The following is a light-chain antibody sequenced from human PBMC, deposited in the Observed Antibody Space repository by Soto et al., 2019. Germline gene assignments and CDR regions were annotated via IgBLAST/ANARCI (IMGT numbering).Light chain of an antibody. CDR1: QSVSSN. V-gene: IGKV3-20*01. CDR2: GAS. CDR3: QQYGSSTWT. Sequence: EIVMTQSPATLSVSPGDRATLSCRASQSVSSNLAWYQQKPGQPPRLLIYGASSRTTGIPDRFSGSGSGTDFTLTISRLEPEDFAVYYCQQYGSSTWTFGQGTKVDI. J-gene: IGKJ1*01.